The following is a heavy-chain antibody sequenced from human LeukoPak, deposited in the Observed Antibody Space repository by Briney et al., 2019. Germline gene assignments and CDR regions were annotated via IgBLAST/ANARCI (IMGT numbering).Heavy chain of an antibody. V-gene: IGHV3-48*01. CDR1: GFTFSSYS. J-gene: IGHJ6*02. D-gene: IGHD5-24*01. CDR2: ISSSSSTI. CDR3: AKSGGYNTGVYYYGMDV. Sequence: GGSLRLSCAASGFTFSSYSMTWVRQAPGKGLEWFSYISSSSSTIYYADSVKGRFTISRDNAKNSLYLQMNSLRAEDTAVYYCAKSGGYNTGVYYYGMDVWGQGTTVTVSS.